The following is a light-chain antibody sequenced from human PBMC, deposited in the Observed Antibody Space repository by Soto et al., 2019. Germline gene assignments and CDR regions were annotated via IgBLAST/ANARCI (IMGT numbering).Light chain of an antibody. Sequence: EIVMTKSPATLSVSPGERATLSCRASQSVSSNLAWYQQKPGQAPRLLIYGASTRATGIPARFSGSGSVTEFTLTISSLQSEDFAVYYCQQYNNWPPPYTFGQGTKLEIK. V-gene: IGKV3-15*01. J-gene: IGKJ2*01. CDR1: QSVSSN. CDR2: GAS. CDR3: QQYNNWPPPYT.